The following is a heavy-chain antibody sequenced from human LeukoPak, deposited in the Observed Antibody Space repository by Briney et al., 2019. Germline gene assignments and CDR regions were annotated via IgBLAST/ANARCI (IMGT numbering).Heavy chain of an antibody. J-gene: IGHJ4*02. V-gene: IGHV3-48*03. CDR2: ISSSGSTI. Sequence: GGSLRLSCAASGFTFSSYEMNWVRQAPGKGLEWVSYISSSGSTIYYADSVKGRFTISRDNAKNSLYLQMNSLRAEDTALYYCTTNGGGDSGYGNFDYWGQGTLVTVSS. D-gene: IGHD5-12*01. CDR3: TTNGGGDSGYGNFDY. CDR1: GFTFSSYE.